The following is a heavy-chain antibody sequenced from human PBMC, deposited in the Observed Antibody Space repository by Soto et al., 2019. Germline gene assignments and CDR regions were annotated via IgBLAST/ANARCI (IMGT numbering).Heavy chain of an antibody. D-gene: IGHD2-2*01. CDR2: ISNDVRNI. CDR3: VKDTLGGMTPVFMPGPD. J-gene: IGHJ4*02. Sequence: VQLVESGGGVVQPGRSLRLSCAASGLTFSTYGFHWVRQAPGKGLEWVAVISNDVRNIHYAESLKGRFTISRDNSKNTLYLQMNSLRPNATAVYYCVKDTLGGMTPVFMPGPDWGQGTLVTVSS. V-gene: IGHV3-30*18. CDR1: GLTFSTYG.